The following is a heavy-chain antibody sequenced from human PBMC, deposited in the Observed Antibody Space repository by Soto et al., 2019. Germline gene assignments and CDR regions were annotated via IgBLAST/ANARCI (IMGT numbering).Heavy chain of an antibody. CDR3: ARDWAVWGVISDYYYYGMDV. J-gene: IGHJ6*02. CDR2: IYYSGAT. V-gene: IGHV4-59*01. D-gene: IGHD3-10*01. CDR1: GGSISSDY. Sequence: SETLSLTCTVSGGSISSDYWSWIRQPPGKGLEWIGYIYYSGATNYNPSLKSRVTISVDRSKNQFSLRLNSVTAADTAVYYCARDWAVWGVISDYYYYGMDVWGQGTTVTVSS.